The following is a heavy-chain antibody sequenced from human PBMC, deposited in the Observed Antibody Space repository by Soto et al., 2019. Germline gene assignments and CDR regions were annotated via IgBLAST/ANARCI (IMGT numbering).Heavy chain of an antibody. CDR2: ISKDGLDR. J-gene: IGHJ4*02. Sequence: SLRLSCVVSGFTFSDFGMHWVRQSPGEGLVWVASISKDGLDRYYSESVKGRFTISRDDSKNTVFLQMNSLKVEDTAAYFCASPREGQSLVFGHWGERTLVTVSS. CDR1: GFTFSDFG. D-gene: IGHD3-3*01. V-gene: IGHV3-30*19. CDR3: ASPREGQSLVFGH.